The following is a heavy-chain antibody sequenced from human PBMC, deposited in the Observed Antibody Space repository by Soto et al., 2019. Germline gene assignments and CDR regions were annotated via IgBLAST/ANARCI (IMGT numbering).Heavy chain of an antibody. D-gene: IGHD7-27*01. J-gene: IGHJ4*02. V-gene: IGHV4-59*01. Sequence: QVQLQESGPGLVKPSETLSLTCTVSGGSISSYYWSWIRQPPGKRLEWIGYIYYSGSTNYNPSLKSRVTISVDTSKNQFSLKLSSVTAADTALYYCARDEGVLGPWGQGTLVTVSS. CDR2: IYYSGST. CDR1: GGSISSYY. CDR3: ARDEGVLGP.